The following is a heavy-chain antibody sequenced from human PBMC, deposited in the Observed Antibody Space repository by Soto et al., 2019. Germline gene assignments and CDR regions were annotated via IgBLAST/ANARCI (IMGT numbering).Heavy chain of an antibody. CDR3: ARGWQWLVDSNSVFFDY. V-gene: IGHV4-34*01. J-gene: IGHJ4*02. CDR2: INHSGST. D-gene: IGHD6-19*01. Sequence: SETLSLTCAVYGGSFSGYYWSWIRQPPGKGLEWIGEINHSGSTNYNPSLKSRVTISVDTSKNQFSLKLSSVTAADTAVYYCARGWQWLVDSNSVFFDYWGQGTLVTVSS. CDR1: GGSFSGYY.